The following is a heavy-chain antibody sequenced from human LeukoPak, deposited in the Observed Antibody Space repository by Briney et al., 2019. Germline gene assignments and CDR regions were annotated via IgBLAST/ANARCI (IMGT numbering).Heavy chain of an antibody. D-gene: IGHD4-11*01. CDR2: ISAYNGNT. CDR1: GYTFTSYG. Sequence: ASVKVSCKASGYTFTSYGISWVRQAPGQGLEWMGWISAYNGNTNYAQKLQGRVTMTTDTSTSTAYMELRSLRSDDTSVYYCARDGGQTPRLESTFWGQGTLVTVSS. CDR3: ARDGGQTPRLESTF. J-gene: IGHJ4*02. V-gene: IGHV1-18*01.